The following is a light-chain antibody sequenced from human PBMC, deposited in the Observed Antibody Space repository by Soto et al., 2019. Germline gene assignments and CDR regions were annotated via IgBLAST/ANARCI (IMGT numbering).Light chain of an antibody. CDR1: SSDVGACNY. CDR3: SSYTSAATYV. Sequence: QSALTQPASVSGSPGQSITISCTGSSSDVGACNYDSWYQQHHPGEAPKLIIYDVTHRPAGVSNRFSGSKSGNTASLTISGLQTEDEADYYCSSYTSAATYVFGTGTKLTVL. CDR2: DVT. J-gene: IGLJ1*01. V-gene: IGLV2-14*03.